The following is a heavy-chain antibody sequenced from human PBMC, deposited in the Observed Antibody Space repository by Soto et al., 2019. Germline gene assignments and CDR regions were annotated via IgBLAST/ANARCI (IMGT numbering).Heavy chain of an antibody. CDR2: IWHDGSKK. CDR1: GFTFTTYG. D-gene: IGHD2-15*01. CDR3: SRDGCDGGSRPFD. V-gene: IGHV3-33*01. Sequence: QGQLVESGGDVVQPGTSLRLSCAASGFTFTTYGFHWVRQAPGKGLEWVAVIWHDGSKKLYADSVKGRFTIARDNSRSTIYLQMDNLRAEDTAVYYCSRDGCDGGSRPFDWGPGTLVTVSS. J-gene: IGHJ4*01.